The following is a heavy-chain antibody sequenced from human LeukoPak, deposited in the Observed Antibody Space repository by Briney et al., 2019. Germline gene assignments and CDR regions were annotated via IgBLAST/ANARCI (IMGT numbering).Heavy chain of an antibody. Sequence: SETLSLTCTVSGGSINNYYWSWIRQPPGKGLEWIAYIYYTGITNYNPSLKSRVTISVDTSQNQFSLKLSSVIAADTAVYYCARDRGSGGGFDYWGQGTPVTVSS. J-gene: IGHJ4*02. CDR1: GGSINNYY. CDR2: IYYTGIT. V-gene: IGHV4-59*01. D-gene: IGHD3-16*01. CDR3: ARDRGSGGGFDY.